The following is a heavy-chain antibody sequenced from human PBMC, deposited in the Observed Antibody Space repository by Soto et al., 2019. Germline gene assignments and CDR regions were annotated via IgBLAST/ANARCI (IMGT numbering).Heavy chain of an antibody. V-gene: IGHV4-30-2*01. CDR2: IYHSGST. D-gene: IGHD2-21*01. CDR1: GGSISSGGYS. CDR3: ARGNVVAIDD. J-gene: IGHJ4*02. Sequence: PSETLSLTCAVSGGSISSGGYSWSWIRQPPGKGLEWIGYIYHSGSTYYNPSLKSRVTISVDRSKNQFSLKLSSVTAADTAVYDGARGNVVAIDDWGQGTLVTVSS.